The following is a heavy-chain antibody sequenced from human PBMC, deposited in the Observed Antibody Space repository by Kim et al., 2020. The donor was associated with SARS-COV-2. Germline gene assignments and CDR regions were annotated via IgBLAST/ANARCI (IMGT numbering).Heavy chain of an antibody. CDR2: IYGDDEK. V-gene: IGHV2-5*02. CDR1: GFSLSASGVG. Sequence: SGPTLVNPTQTLTLTCTFSGFSLSASGVGVAWIRQPPGKALEWLALIYGDDEKRYSPSLKSRLTISKDTSKNQVLLTMANMLPVDTATYYCTHGSPGLYGLEVWGQGNTVTVSS. D-gene: IGHD3-10*01. CDR3: THGSPGLYGLEV. J-gene: IGHJ6*02.